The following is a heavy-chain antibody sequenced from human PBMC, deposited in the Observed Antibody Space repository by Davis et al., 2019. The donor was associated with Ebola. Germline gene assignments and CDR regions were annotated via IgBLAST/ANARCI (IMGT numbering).Heavy chain of an antibody. CDR2: IYYSGST. V-gene: IGHV4-39*07. J-gene: IGHJ6*02. D-gene: IGHD4-17*01. CDR3: ARGCDYGCLGSNYYYYYGMDV. Sequence: MPSETLSLTCTVSGGSISSSSYYWGWIRQPPGKGLEWIGSIYYSGSTNYNPSLKSRVTISVDKSKNQFSLKLSSVTAADTAVYYCARGCDYGCLGSNYYYYYGMDVWGQGTTVTVSS. CDR1: GGSISSSSYY.